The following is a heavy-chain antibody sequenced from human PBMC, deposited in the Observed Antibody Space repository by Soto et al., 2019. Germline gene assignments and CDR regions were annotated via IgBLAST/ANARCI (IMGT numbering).Heavy chain of an antibody. V-gene: IGHV1-69*13. CDR1: GGTFSSYA. D-gene: IGHD3-22*01. J-gene: IGHJ4*02. Sequence: SVKVSCKASGGTFSSYAISWVRQAPGQGLEWMGGIIPIFGTADYAQKFQGRVTITADESTSTGNMELSSLRSGDTAVYYCASHYDSSGYYYRGLDYWGQGTLVTVSS. CDR2: IIPIFGTA. CDR3: ASHYDSSGYYYRGLDY.